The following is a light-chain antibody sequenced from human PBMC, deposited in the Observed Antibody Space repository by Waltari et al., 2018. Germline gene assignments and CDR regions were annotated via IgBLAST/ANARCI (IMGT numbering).Light chain of an antibody. V-gene: IGKV1-12*01. CDR3: LQYSRSPYS. Sequence: DIQMTQSPSSLSASVGDTVTITCRASQSISSWLDWYQQKPGKAPKLLIYKASSLQSGVPSRFSGSGSGTEFTLTTSSLQPEDFATYYCLQYSRSPYSYGQGTKVEIK. J-gene: IGKJ2*03. CDR1: QSISSW. CDR2: KAS.